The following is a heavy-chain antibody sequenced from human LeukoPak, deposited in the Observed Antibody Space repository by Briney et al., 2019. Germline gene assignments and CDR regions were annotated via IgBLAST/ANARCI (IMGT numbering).Heavy chain of an antibody. CDR2: IKSKTDGGTT. CDR3: TTRVGATLRYFDY. V-gene: IGHV3-15*07. J-gene: IGHJ4*02. D-gene: IGHD1-26*01. Sequence: PGGSLRLSCAASGFTFSNAWMNWVRQAPGKGLEWVGRIKSKTDGGTTDYAAPVKGRFTISRDDSKNTLYLQMNSLKTEDTAVYYCTTRVGATLRYFDYWGQGTLVTVSS. CDR1: GFTFSNAW.